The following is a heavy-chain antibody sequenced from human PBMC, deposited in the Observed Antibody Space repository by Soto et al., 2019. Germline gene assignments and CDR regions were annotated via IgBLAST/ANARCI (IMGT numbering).Heavy chain of an antibody. CDR2: IYPGDSDT. J-gene: IGHJ5*02. D-gene: IGHD4-17*01. V-gene: IGHV5-51*01. CDR1: GYSFTIYW. CDR3: ARRDYGGNPVGIWFDP. Sequence: GESLKISCKGSGYSFTIYWIGWVRQMPGKGLEWMGIIYPGDSDTRYSPSFQGQVTISADKSISTAYLQWSSLKASDTAMYYCARRDYGGNPVGIWFDPWGQGTLVTVSS.